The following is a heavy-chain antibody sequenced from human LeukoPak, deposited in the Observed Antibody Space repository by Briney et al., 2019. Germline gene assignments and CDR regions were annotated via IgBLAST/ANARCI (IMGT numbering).Heavy chain of an antibody. CDR1: GYRFSSYW. CDR3: AREVGGRWLHHYFDN. Sequence: GESLKISFQGSGYRFSSYWIGWVRPMPGKGLEWMGIIYPGDSDTRYSPSFQGQVTISADKSISTAYLQWSSLKASDTAMYYCAREVGGRWLHHYFDNWGQGTLVTVSS. V-gene: IGHV5-51*01. J-gene: IGHJ4*02. D-gene: IGHD5-24*01. CDR2: IYPGDSDT.